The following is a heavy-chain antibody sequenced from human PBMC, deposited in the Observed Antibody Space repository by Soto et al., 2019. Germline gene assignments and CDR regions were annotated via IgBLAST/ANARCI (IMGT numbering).Heavy chain of an antibody. J-gene: IGHJ3*02. CDR2: INSDGTTI. Sequence: GGSLRLSCAASGLTFRSYWMHWVRQAPGKGLVWVSHINSDGTTIVYADSVKGRFTISRDNAQSTLFLQMNSLRVEDTAVYYCVRDRGNPDSFNIWGQGTMVTVSS. CDR1: GLTFRSYW. CDR3: VRDRGNPDSFNI. D-gene: IGHD3-10*01. V-gene: IGHV3-74*01.